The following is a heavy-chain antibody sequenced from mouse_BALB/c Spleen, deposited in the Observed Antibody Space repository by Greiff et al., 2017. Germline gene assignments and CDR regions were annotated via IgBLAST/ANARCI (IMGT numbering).Heavy chain of an antibody. D-gene: IGHD2-3*01. Sequence: VKLMESGPELVRPGASVKMSCKASGYTFTSYWMHWVKQRPGQGLEWIGMIDPSNSETRLNQKFKDKATLNVDKSSNTAYMQLSSLTSEDSAVYYCASRVGGYYAWFAYWGQGTLVTVSA. CDR3: ASRVGGYYAWFAY. CDR1: GYTFTSYW. CDR2: IDPSNSET. V-gene: IGHV1S127*01. J-gene: IGHJ3*01.